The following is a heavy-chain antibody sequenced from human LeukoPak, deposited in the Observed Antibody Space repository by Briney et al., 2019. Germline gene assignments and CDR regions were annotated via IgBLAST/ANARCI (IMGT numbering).Heavy chain of an antibody. J-gene: IGHJ4*02. CDR3: ARTARRYTNSWYRQYYFDY. V-gene: IGHV4-34*01. CDR1: GGSISSYY. CDR2: INHSGST. Sequence: SETLSLTCTVSGGSISSYYWSWIRQPPGKGLEWIGEINHSGSTNYNPSLKSRVTISVDTSKNQFSLKLSSVTAADTAVYYCARTARRYTNSWYRQYYFDYWGQGTLVTVSS. D-gene: IGHD6-13*01.